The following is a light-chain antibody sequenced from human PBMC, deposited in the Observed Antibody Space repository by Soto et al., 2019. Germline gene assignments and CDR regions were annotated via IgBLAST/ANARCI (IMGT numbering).Light chain of an antibody. CDR1: SSDVGYYNY. CDR2: DVS. Sequence: QSVLTQPASVSGSPGQSITISCTGASSDVGYYNYVSWYQQHPGKAPKLLIYDVSNRPSGVSNRFIGSKTGNTASLTVSGLQAEDEADYFCSSYTSSSTPRVFGTGTKLTVL. J-gene: IGLJ1*01. V-gene: IGLV2-14*01. CDR3: SSYTSSSTPRV.